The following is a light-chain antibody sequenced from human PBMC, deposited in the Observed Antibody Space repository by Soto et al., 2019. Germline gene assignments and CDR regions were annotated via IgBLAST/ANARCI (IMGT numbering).Light chain of an antibody. Sequence: EIVMTQSPATLSVSPGVRATLSCRASQSVSGNLARYQQKPGQAPRLLIYGASTRATGIPARFSGSGSGTEFTLTLSSLQSEDFAVDYCQQCSNWPPLTFGGGTKVEIK. J-gene: IGKJ4*01. CDR3: QQCSNWPPLT. CDR2: GAS. CDR1: QSVSGN. V-gene: IGKV3-15*01.